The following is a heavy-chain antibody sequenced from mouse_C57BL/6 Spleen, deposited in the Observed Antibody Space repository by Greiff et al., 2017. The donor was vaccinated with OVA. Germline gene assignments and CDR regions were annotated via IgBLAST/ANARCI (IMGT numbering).Heavy chain of an antibody. CDR2: INPNNGGT. J-gene: IGHJ2*01. V-gene: IGHV1-22*01. Sequence: VQLQQSGPELVKPGASVKMSCKASGYTFTDYNMHWVKQSHGKSLEWIGYINPNNGGTSYTQKFKGQATLTVNNTSHTAFMELRSLTSEDSAVYYCATPPFRYWGQGTTLTVSS. CDR1: GYTFTDYN. CDR3: ATPPFRY.